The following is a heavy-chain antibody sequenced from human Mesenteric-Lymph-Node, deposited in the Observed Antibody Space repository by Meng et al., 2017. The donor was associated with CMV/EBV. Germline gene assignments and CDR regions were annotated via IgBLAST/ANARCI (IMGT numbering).Heavy chain of an antibody. Sequence: GGSLRLSCAASEFTFSSYWMHWVRQAPGKGLEWVSGINRNGGSTGYADSVKGRFTISRDNAKNSLYLQMNSLRAEDTALYYCARDGAVAGTRFDYWGQGTLVTVSS. J-gene: IGHJ4*02. V-gene: IGHV3-20*04. CDR1: EFTFSSYW. CDR2: INRNGGST. CDR3: ARDGAVAGTRFDY. D-gene: IGHD6-19*01.